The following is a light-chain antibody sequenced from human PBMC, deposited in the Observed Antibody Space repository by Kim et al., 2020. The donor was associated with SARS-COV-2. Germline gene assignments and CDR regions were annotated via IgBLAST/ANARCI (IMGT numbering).Light chain of an antibody. J-gene: IGLJ3*02. Sequence: QPVLTQSSSASASLGSSVKLTCTLSSGHSSYIIAWHQQQPGKALRFLMKLEGSGSYNKGSGVPDRFSGSSSGADRYLTISNLQSEDEADYYCETWDSNTWVFGGGTQLTVL. CDR2: LEGSGSY. V-gene: IGLV4-60*03. CDR3: ETWDSNTWV. CDR1: SGHSSYI.